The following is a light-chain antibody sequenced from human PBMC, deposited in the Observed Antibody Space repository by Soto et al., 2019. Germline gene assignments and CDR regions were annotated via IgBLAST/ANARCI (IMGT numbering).Light chain of an antibody. J-gene: IGKJ5*01. CDR2: DAS. V-gene: IGKV1-5*01. CDR1: QSIVSW. CDR3: QQYNTYPMT. Sequence: DVQMTQSPSTLSASVGDRVTITCRASQSIVSWLAWYQQMPGKAPKLLIYDASILQSGVPSRFSGGGSGTEFTLIISSLQPDDSATYYCQQYNTYPMTVGQGTRLEI.